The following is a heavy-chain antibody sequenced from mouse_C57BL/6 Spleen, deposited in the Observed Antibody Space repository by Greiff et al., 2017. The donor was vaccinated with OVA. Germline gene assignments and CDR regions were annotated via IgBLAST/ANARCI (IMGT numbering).Heavy chain of an antibody. CDR3: ARISNPYWYFDV. D-gene: IGHD2-5*01. CDR2: IYPGSGST. V-gene: IGHV1-55*01. Sequence: QVQLQQPGAELVKPGASVKMSCKASGYTFTSYWITWVKQRPGQGLEWIGDIYPGSGSTNYNEKFKSKATLTVDTSSSTAYMQLSSLTSEDSAVYYCARISNPYWYFDVWGTGTTVTVSS. CDR1: GYTFTSYW. J-gene: IGHJ1*03.